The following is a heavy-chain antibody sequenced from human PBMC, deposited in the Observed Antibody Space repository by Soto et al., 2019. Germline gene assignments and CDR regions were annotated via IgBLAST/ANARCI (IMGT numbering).Heavy chain of an antibody. D-gene: IGHD4-17*01. CDR3: AKDLIDYGDYYYYYGMDV. J-gene: IGHJ6*02. CDR1: GFTFSSYA. Sequence: EVQLLESGGGLVQPGGSLRLSCAASGFTFSSYAMSWVRQAPGKGLEWVSAISGSGGSTYYADSVQGRFTISRDNSKNTQYLQMNSLRAEDTAVYYCAKDLIDYGDYYYYYGMDVWGQGTTVTVSS. CDR2: ISGSGGST. V-gene: IGHV3-23*01.